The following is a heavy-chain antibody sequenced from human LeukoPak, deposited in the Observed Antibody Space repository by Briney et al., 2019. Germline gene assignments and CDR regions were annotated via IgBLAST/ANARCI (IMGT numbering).Heavy chain of an antibody. J-gene: IGHJ3*02. CDR1: GFTFDDYA. Sequence: HPGGSLGLSCAASGFTFDDYAMHWVRQAPGEGLEWVSGISWNSGSIGYADSAKGRFTISRDNAKNSLYLQMNSLRAEDMALYYCAKDLGLSGSYGGDAFDIWGQGTMVTVSS. V-gene: IGHV3-9*03. D-gene: IGHD1-26*01. CDR2: ISWNSGSI. CDR3: AKDLGLSGSYGGDAFDI.